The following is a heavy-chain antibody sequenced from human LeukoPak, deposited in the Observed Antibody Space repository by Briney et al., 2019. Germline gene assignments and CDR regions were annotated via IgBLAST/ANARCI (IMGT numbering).Heavy chain of an antibody. CDR1: GYTFSTCD. CDR3: ARVLGSISH. J-gene: IGHJ4*02. V-gene: IGHV1-8*01. CDR2: MNPNSGNT. D-gene: IGHD1-1*01. Sequence: ASVKVSCKASGYTFSTCDINWVRQATGQGLEWMGWMNPNSGNTGFAHKFQGRVTLPRDTSISTAYMELSSLRSEDTAVYYCARVLGSISHWGQGTLVTVSS.